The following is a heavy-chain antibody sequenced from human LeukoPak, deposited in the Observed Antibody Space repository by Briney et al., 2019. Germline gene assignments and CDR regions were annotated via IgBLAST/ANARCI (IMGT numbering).Heavy chain of an antibody. CDR3: ARGTTVNTENYYYYGMDV. CDR1: GGTFSSYA. J-gene: IGHJ6*02. V-gene: IGHV1-69*04. D-gene: IGHD4-17*01. CDR2: IIPIFGIA. Sequence: ASVKVSCKASGGTFSSYAISWVRQAPGQGLEWMGRIIPIFGIANYAQKFQGRVTITADKSTSTAYMELSSLRSEDTAVYYCARGTTVNTENYYYYGMDVWGQGTTVTVSS.